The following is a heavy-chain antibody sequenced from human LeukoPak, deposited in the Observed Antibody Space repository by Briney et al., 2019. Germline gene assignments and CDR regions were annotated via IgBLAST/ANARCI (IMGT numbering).Heavy chain of an antibody. J-gene: IGHJ4*02. CDR1: GFTFSSYW. CDR2: IKQDGSEK. Sequence: GGSLRLSCAASGFTFSSYWMSWVRQAPGKGLEWVANIKQDGSEKYYVDSVKGRFTISRDNAKNSLYLQMNSLRAEDTAVYYCARDRDGYNHYFGYWGQGTLVTVSS. CDR3: ARDRDGYNHYFGY. D-gene: IGHD5-24*01. V-gene: IGHV3-7*01.